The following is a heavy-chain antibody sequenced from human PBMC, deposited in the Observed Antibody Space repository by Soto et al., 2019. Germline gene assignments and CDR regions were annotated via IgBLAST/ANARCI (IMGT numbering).Heavy chain of an antibody. D-gene: IGHD2-2*01. J-gene: IGHJ6*02. CDR1: GYTFTSYG. CDR3: ARDKVVVVPAAISNYYYGMDV. V-gene: IGHV1-18*01. CDR2: ISAYNGNT. Sequence: ASVKVSCKASGYTFTSYGISWVRQAPGQGXEWMGWISAYNGNTNYAQKLQGRVTMTTDTSTSTAYMELRSLRSDDTAVYYCARDKVVVVPAAISNYYYGMDVWGQGTTVTVSS.